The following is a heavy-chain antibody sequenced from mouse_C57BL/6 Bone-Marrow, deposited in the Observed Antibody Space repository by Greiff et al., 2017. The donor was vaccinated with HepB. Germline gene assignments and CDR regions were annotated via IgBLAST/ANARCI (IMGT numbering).Heavy chain of an antibody. CDR2: ISYDGSN. J-gene: IGHJ4*01. D-gene: IGHD3-3*01. V-gene: IGHV3-6*01. CDR1: GYSITSGYY. CDR3: ARGREDYYAMDY. Sequence: EVQLQESGPGLVKPSQSLSLTCSVTGYSITSGYYWNWIRQFPGNKLEWMGYISYDGSNNYNPSLKNRITITRDTSKNQFFLKLNSVTTEDTATYYCARGREDYYAMDYWGQGTSVTVSS.